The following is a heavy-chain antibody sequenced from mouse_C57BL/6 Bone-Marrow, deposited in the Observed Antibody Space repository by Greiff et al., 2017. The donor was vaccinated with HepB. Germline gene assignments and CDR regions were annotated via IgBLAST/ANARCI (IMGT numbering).Heavy chain of an antibody. CDR2: IYPGNSDT. CDR1: GYTFTSYW. CDR3: TRYYGSSHYAMDY. J-gene: IGHJ4*01. Sequence: VQLQQSGTVLARPGASVKMSCKTSGYTFTSYWMHWVNQRPGQGLEWIGAIYPGNSDTSYNQKFKGKAKLTAVTSASTAYMELSSLTNEDSAVYYCTRYYGSSHYAMDYWGQGTSVTVSS. D-gene: IGHD1-1*01. V-gene: IGHV1-5*01.